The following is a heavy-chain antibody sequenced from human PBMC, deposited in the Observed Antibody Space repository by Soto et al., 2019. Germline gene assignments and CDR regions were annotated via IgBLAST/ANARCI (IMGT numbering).Heavy chain of an antibody. CDR2: ISGSGNSR. V-gene: IGHV3-23*01. Sequence: EVQLLESGGGLVQPGGSLKLSCAASGFSFSNFAVTWVRQAPGKGLEWVSTISGSGNSRYYADSVKGRFTVSRDNSKDTLYLQMNSLRAEDTAVYYCAKEFLAAVTDTKGVYCYYYGMDVWGHGTTVTVSS. CDR1: GFSFSNFA. J-gene: IGHJ6*02. CDR3: AKEFLAAVTDTKGVYCYYYGMDV. D-gene: IGHD6-19*01.